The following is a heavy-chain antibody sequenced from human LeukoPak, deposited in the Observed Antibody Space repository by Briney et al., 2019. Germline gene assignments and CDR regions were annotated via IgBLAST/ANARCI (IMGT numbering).Heavy chain of an antibody. J-gene: IGHJ3*02. CDR2: IYTSGST. V-gene: IGHV4-4*07. CDR1: GGSISSYY. Sequence: SETLSLTCTVSGGSISSYYWSWIRQPAGKGLEWIGRIYTSGSTNYNPSLKSRVTMSVDTSKNQFSLKLSSVTAADTAVYYCARDHLASAVDDALDIWGQGTMVTVSS. CDR3: ARDHLASAVDDALDI.